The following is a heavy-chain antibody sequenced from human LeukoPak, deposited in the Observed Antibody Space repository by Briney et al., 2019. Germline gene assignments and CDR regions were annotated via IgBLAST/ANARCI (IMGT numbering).Heavy chain of an antibody. CDR2: INTKTGNP. D-gene: IGHD3-22*01. CDR1: GYTLTSYG. Sequence: ASVKVSCKASGYTLTSYGISWVRQAPGQGLEWMGWINTKTGNPTYAQGFTGRFVFSLDTSVSTAYLQISSLKAEDTAVYYCARPYYYDSSNYAAGFDYWGQGSLVTVSS. CDR3: ARPYYYDSSNYAAGFDY. J-gene: IGHJ4*02. V-gene: IGHV7-4-1*02.